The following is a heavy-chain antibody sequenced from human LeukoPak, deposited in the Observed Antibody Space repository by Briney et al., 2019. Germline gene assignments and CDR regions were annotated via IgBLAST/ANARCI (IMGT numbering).Heavy chain of an antibody. CDR3: TRTSPGIPLDF. CDR1: GVSFSGYY. Sequence: PSETLFLTCAVSGVSFSGYYWSWIRLPPGKGPEWIGEISHSGRTSYNPSLKGRVTISLDTSMNHFSLNLRFVTAADTAVYYCTRTSPGIPLDFWGQGTLVTVSS. V-gene: IGHV4-34*01. D-gene: IGHD1-26*01. J-gene: IGHJ4*02. CDR2: ISHSGRT.